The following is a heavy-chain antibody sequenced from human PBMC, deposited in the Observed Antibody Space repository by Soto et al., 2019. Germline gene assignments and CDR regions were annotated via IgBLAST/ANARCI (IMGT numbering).Heavy chain of an antibody. V-gene: IGHV3-53*01. CDR3: ARDVWGDSSGYYYKHSYYYYGMDV. Sequence: EVQLVASGGGLIQPGGSLRLSCAASGFTVSSNYMSWVRQAPGKGLEWVSVIYSGGSTYYADSVKGRFTISRDNSKNTLYLQMNSLRAEDTAVYYCARDVWGDSSGYYYKHSYYYYGMDVWGQGTTVTVSS. D-gene: IGHD3-22*01. CDR2: IYSGGST. CDR1: GFTVSSNY. J-gene: IGHJ6*02.